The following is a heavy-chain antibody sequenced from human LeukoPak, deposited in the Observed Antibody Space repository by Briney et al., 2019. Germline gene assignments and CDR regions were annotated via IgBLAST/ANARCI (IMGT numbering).Heavy chain of an antibody. J-gene: IGHJ4*02. Sequence: SETLSLTCTVSGGSISSYYWSWIRQPPGKGLEWIGYIYYSGSTNYNPSLKSRVTISVDTSKNQFSLKLSSVTAADTAVYYCARVVSMTMIVVIPLYFDYWGQGTLVTVSS. CDR2: IYYSGST. V-gene: IGHV4-59*01. CDR3: ARVVSMTMIVVIPLYFDY. D-gene: IGHD3-22*01. CDR1: GGSISSYY.